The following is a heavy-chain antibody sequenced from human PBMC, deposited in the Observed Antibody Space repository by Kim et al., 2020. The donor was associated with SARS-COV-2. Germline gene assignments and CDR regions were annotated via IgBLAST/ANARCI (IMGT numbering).Heavy chain of an antibody. CDR1: GYTFTSYG. CDR3: ATGPYCSSTSCYDEGFDY. D-gene: IGHD2-2*01. J-gene: IGHJ4*02. Sequence: ASVKVSCKASGYTFTSYGISWVRQAPGQGLEWMGWISAYNGNTNYAQKLQGRVTMTTDTSTSTAYMELRSLRSDDTAVYYCATGPYCSSTSCYDEGFDYWGQGTLVTVSS. V-gene: IGHV1-18*04. CDR2: ISAYNGNT.